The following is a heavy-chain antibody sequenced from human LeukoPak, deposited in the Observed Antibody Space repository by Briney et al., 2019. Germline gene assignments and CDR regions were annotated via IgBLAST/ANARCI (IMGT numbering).Heavy chain of an antibody. Sequence: TGGSLRLSCAASGFTFSSYGMHWVRQAPGKGLEGVAFIRYDGSNKYYADSVKGRFTISRDNSKNTLYLQMNSLRAEDTAVYYCAKDPDRSGWYENWFDPWGQGTLVTVSS. V-gene: IGHV3-30*02. J-gene: IGHJ5*02. CDR3: AKDPDRSGWYENWFDP. D-gene: IGHD6-19*01. CDR1: GFTFSSYG. CDR2: IRYDGSNK.